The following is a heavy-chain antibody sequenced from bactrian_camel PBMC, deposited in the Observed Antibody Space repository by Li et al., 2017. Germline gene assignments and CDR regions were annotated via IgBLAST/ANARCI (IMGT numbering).Heavy chain of an antibody. J-gene: IGHJ4*01. CDR3: AATTDCYPSPEYNY. CDR2: IDSFGTT. CDR1: WYAIDAINAC. V-gene: IGHV3S53*01. D-gene: IGHD5*01. Sequence: QVQLVESGGGSVQAGGSLRLSYSASWYAIDAINACMAWLRQAPGKEREGVGSIDSFGTTTYADSVKGRFTISKDSAKNTLYLQMNNLKPEDTAMYYCAATTDCYPSPEYNYWGQGTQVTVS.